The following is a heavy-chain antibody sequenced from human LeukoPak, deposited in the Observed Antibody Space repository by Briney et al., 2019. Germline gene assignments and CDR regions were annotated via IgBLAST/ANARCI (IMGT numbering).Heavy chain of an antibody. J-gene: IGHJ2*01. Sequence: ASVKVSCKASGYTFTSYAISWVRQAPGQGLEWMGGIIPIFGTANYAQKFQGRVTMTTDTSTSTAYMELRSLRSEDTAVYYCARDLPANWRYFDLWGRGTLVTVSS. V-gene: IGHV1-69*05. CDR1: GYTFTSYA. CDR2: IIPIFGTA. D-gene: IGHD4/OR15-4a*01. CDR3: ARDLPANWRYFDL.